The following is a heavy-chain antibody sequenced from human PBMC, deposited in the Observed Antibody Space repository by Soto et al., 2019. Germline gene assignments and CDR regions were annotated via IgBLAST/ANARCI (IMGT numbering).Heavy chain of an antibody. J-gene: IGHJ3*02. Sequence: GGSLRLSCAASGFTFSSYWMHWVRQAPGKGLVWVSRINSDGSSTSYADSVKGRFTISRDNAKNTLYLQMNSLRAEDTAVYYCARGGGNSAFDIWGQGTMVTVSS. V-gene: IGHV3-74*01. CDR3: ARGGGNSAFDI. CDR2: INSDGSST. D-gene: IGHD2-21*02. CDR1: GFTFSSYW.